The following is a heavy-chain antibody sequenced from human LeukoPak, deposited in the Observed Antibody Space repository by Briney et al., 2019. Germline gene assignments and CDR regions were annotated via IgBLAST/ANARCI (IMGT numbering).Heavy chain of an antibody. CDR1: GYTFTGYY. V-gene: IGHV1-2*02. CDR2: INPNSGGT. CDR3: ARVSSKFPYNWFDP. Sequence: ASVKVSCKSSGYTFTGYYMHWVRQAPGQGLEWMGWINPNSGGTNYAQKFQGRVTMTRDTSISTAYMELSRLRSDDTAVYYCARVSSKFPYNWFDPGGQGTLVTVSS. J-gene: IGHJ5*02. D-gene: IGHD2-21*01.